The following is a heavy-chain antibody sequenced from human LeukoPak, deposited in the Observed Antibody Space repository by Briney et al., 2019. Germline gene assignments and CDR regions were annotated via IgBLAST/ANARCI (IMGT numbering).Heavy chain of an antibody. V-gene: IGHV4-59*08. D-gene: IGHD6-13*01. CDR1: GGSISSYY. CDR2: IYYSGST. CDR3: ARRPGYSSSWFDY. Sequence: PSETLSLTCTVSGGSISSYYWSWIRQPPGKGLEWIGYIYYSGSTNYNPSLKSRVTISVDASKNQFSLKLSSVTAADTAVYYCARRPGYSSSWFDYWGQGTLVTVSS. J-gene: IGHJ4*02.